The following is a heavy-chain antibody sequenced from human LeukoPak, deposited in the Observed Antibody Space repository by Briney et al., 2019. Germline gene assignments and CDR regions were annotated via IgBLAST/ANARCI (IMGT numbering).Heavy chain of an antibody. Sequence: GASVKVSCKASGYIFTDYYMHWVRQAHGQGLEWMGWINPISGGTNYAQKLQGRVTMTTDTSTSTAYMELRSLRSDDTAVYYCARGQAVTYGRYYYYMNVWGKGTTVTVSS. CDR1: GYIFTDYY. CDR3: ARGQAVTYGRYYYYMNV. D-gene: IGHD4-17*01. J-gene: IGHJ6*03. V-gene: IGHV1-2*02. CDR2: INPISGGT.